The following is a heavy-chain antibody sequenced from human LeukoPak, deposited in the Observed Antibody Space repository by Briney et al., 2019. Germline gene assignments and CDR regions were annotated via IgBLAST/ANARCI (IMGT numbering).Heavy chain of an antibody. CDR2: IKQDGSEK. Sequence: GGSLRLSCAASGFTFSSYWMSWVRQAPGKGLEWVANIKQDGSEKYYVDSVKGQFTISRDNAKNSLYLQMNSLRAEDTAVYYCARIRRTTITIFGVPIRYFDYWGQGTLVTVSS. CDR3: ARIRRTTITIFGVPIRYFDY. CDR1: GFTFSSYW. J-gene: IGHJ4*02. V-gene: IGHV3-7*01. D-gene: IGHD3-3*01.